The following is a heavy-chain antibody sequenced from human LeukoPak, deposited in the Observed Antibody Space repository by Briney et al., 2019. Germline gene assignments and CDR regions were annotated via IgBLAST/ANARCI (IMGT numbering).Heavy chain of an antibody. Sequence: ASVKVSCKASGYTFTSYSMHWVRQAPGQGLEWMGIINPSGGSTRYAQKFQGRVTMTRDTSTSTVYMELSSLRSDDTAVYFCAREASGTYYFDYWGQGTLVTVSS. V-gene: IGHV1-46*01. CDR3: AREASGTYYFDY. CDR1: GYTFTSYS. J-gene: IGHJ4*02. CDR2: INPSGGST. D-gene: IGHD3-10*01.